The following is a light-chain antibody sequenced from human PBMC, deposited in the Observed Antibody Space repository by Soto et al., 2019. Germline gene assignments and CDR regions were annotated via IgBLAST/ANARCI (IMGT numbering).Light chain of an antibody. J-gene: IGLJ1*01. V-gene: IGLV1-40*01. CDR3: QSYDSSFYV. CDR1: SSNIGAGYD. CDR2: GNS. Sequence: QSVLTQPPSVSGAPGQRVTISCTGSSSNIGAGYDVHWYQQLPGTAPKLLIYGNSNRPSGVSDRFSGSKSGTSASLAITGLQAEDEADYYCQSYDSSFYVFGTGTKVTVL.